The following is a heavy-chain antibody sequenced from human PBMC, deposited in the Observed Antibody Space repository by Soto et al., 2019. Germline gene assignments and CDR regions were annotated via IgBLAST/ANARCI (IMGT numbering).Heavy chain of an antibody. CDR3: ARDRENYDFWSGYYPSAYYGMDV. CDR1: GGSISSYY. V-gene: IGHV4-4*07. Sequence: SETLSLTCTVSGGSISSYYWSWIRQPAGKGLEWIGRSYTSGSTNYNPSLKRRVTMSVDTSKNQFSLKLSSVTAADTAVYYCARDRENYDFWSGYYPSAYYGMDVWGQGTTVTVSS. J-gene: IGHJ6*02. CDR2: SYTSGST. D-gene: IGHD3-3*01.